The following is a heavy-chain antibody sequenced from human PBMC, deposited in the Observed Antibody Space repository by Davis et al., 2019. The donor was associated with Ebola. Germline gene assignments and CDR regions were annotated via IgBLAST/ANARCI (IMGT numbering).Heavy chain of an antibody. Sequence: SVKVSCKASGDTFSSYAISWVRQAPGQGLEWMGRIIPILGIANYAQKFQGRVTITADKSTSTAYMELSSLRSEDTAVYYCARGRTMVRGDNWFDPWGQGTLVTVSS. CDR3: ARGRTMVRGDNWFDP. J-gene: IGHJ5*02. CDR1: GDTFSSYA. D-gene: IGHD3-10*01. V-gene: IGHV1-69*04. CDR2: IIPILGIA.